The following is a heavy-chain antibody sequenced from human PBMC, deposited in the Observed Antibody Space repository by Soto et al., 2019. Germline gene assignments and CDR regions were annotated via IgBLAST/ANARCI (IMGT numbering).Heavy chain of an antibody. CDR3: ARENGGITYYYGPGPAY. CDR2: IIPILGIA. Sequence: GASVKDSCKASGGTFSSYTISWVRQAPGQGLEWMGRIIPILGIANYAQKFQGRVTITADKSTSTAYMELSSLRSEDTAVYYCARENGGITYYYGPGPAYWGQGTLVTVSS. J-gene: IGHJ4*02. V-gene: IGHV1-69*04. D-gene: IGHD3-10*01. CDR1: GGTFSSYT.